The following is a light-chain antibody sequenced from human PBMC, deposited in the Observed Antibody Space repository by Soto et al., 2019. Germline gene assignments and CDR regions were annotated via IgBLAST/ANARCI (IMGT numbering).Light chain of an antibody. J-gene: IGLJ2*01. CDR2: SNN. V-gene: IGLV1-44*01. CDR1: SSNIGSNT. CDR3: AACDDSLNGPV. Sequence: QSVLTQPPSASGTPGQRVTISCSGRSSNIGSNTVNWYQQLPGTAPKLLIYSNNQRPSGVPDRFSGSKSGTSASLAISGLQSEDEADYYCAACDDSLNGPVFGGGTNVTVL.